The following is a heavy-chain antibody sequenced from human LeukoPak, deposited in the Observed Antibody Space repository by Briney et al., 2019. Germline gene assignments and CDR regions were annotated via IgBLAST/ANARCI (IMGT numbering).Heavy chain of an antibody. J-gene: IGHJ4*02. D-gene: IGHD6-19*01. V-gene: IGHV1-18*01. CDR3: AREGPVAVAGLDY. Sequence: GASVKVSCKASGYTFTNYGISWVRQPPGQGLEWVGWISAYNGNTNYAQNLQGRVTMTADTSTSAAYMELRSLISDDTAVYYCAREGPVAVAGLDYWGQGSLASVSS. CDR1: GYTFTNYG. CDR2: ISAYNGNT.